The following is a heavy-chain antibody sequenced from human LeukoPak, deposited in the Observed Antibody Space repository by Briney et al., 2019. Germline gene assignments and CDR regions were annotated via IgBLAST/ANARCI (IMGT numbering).Heavy chain of an antibody. Sequence: SETLSLTCTVSGGSISSYYWSWIRQPPGKGLEWIGYIYYSGSTNYNPSLKSRVTISVDTSKNQFSLKLSSVTAADTAVYYCARGRNYYDSSGYLFDYWGQGTLVTVSS. CDR1: GGSISSYY. CDR3: ARGRNYYDSSGYLFDY. CDR2: IYYSGST. J-gene: IGHJ4*02. V-gene: IGHV4-59*01. D-gene: IGHD3-22*01.